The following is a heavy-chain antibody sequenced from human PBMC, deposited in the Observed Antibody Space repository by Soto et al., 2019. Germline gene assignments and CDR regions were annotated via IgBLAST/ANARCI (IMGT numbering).Heavy chain of an antibody. CDR1: GGSLSSSSYY. Sequence: SETLSLTCTVSGGSLSSSSYYWGWIRQPPGKGLEWIGSIYYSGSTYYNPSLKSRVTISVDTSKNQFSLKLSSVTAADTAVYYCARIAVATYYYYGMDVWAQGTTVTVSS. CDR3: ARIAVATYYYYGMDV. V-gene: IGHV4-39*01. D-gene: IGHD6-19*01. CDR2: IYYSGST. J-gene: IGHJ6*02.